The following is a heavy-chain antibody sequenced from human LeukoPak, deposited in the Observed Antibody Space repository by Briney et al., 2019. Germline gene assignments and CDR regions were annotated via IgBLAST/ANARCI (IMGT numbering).Heavy chain of an antibody. J-gene: IGHJ3*02. V-gene: IGHV4-59*12. CDR3: ARGQGDYGDYHGAFDI. D-gene: IGHD4-17*01. Sequence: SETLSLTCAVYGGSFSGYYWSWIRQPPGKGLEWIGYIYYSGSTNYNPSLKSRVTISVDTSKNQFSLKLSSVTAADTAVYYCARGQGDYGDYHGAFDIWGQGTMVTVSS. CDR1: GGSFSGYY. CDR2: IYYSGST.